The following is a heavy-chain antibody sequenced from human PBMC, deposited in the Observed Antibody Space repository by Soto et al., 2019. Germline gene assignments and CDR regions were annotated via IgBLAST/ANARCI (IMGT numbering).Heavy chain of an antibody. CDR1: GLTFSSYG. CDR3: AKAGSSLGGDY. D-gene: IGHD2-15*01. J-gene: IGHJ4*02. V-gene: IGHV3-30*18. Sequence: GGSLRRSCAASGLTFSSYGMHWVRQAPGKGLEWVAVISYDGSNKYYADSVKGRFTISRDNSKNTLYLQMNSLRAEDTAVYYCAKAGSSLGGDYWGQGTLVTVSS. CDR2: ISYDGSNK.